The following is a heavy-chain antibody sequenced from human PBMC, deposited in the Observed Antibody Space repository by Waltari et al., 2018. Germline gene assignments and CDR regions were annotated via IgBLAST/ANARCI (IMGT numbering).Heavy chain of an antibody. CDR2: IYYSGST. D-gene: IGHD3-10*01. J-gene: IGHJ4*02. Sequence: QLQLQESGPGLVKPSETLSLTCTVSGGSISSSSYYWGWIRQPPGKGLEWIGSIYYSGSTYYNPSLKSRVTISVDTSKNQFSLKLSSVTAADTAVYYCVRYSQRKPENYDMVRGGPIIDYWGQGTLVTVSS. CDR1: GGSISSSSYY. CDR3: VRYSQRKPENYDMVRGGPIIDY. V-gene: IGHV4-39*01.